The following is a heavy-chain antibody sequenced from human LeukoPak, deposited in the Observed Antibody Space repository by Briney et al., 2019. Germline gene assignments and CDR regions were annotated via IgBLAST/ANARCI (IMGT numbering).Heavy chain of an antibody. V-gene: IGHV4-4*09. J-gene: IGHJ4*02. D-gene: IGHD6-6*01. CDR2: IHASGPT. CDR3: ARHVAGIAARPFDN. Sequence: SETLSLTCTASGGSISTYYWSWIRRPPGKGLEWIAYIHASGPTNYNPSLKSRITISVDTSKNQFSLKLSSVAAADTAVYYCARHVAGIAARPFDNWGQGTLVTVSS. CDR1: GGSISTYY.